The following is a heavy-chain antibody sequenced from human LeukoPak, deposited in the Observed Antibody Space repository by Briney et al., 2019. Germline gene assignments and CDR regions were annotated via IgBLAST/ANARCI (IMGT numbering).Heavy chain of an antibody. CDR1: GFTFSTYA. J-gene: IGHJ4*02. D-gene: IGHD2/OR15-2a*01. V-gene: IGHV3-23*01. Sequence: GGSLRLSCAASGFTFSTYAMTWVRQAPGKGLEWVSAVRGDGATKFYADSVKGRFTVSRDNSKNTLYLQMNSLRAEDTAVYYCAKDQYRDYFRGADYWGQGTLVTVSS. CDR3: AKDQYRDYFRGADY. CDR2: VRGDGATK.